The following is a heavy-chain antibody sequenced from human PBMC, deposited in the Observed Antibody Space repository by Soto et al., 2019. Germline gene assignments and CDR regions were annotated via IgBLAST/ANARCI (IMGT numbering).Heavy chain of an antibody. CDR2: ISSSSSTI. D-gene: IGHD5-18*01. V-gene: IGHV3-48*01. CDR1: GFTFSSYS. Sequence: PGGSLRLSCAASGFTFSSYSMNWVRQAPGKGLEWVSYISSSSSTIYYADSVKGRFTISRDNAKNSLYLQMNSLRAEDTAVYYSARDSGYSYGPFDYWGQGTLVTVSS. CDR3: ARDSGYSYGPFDY. J-gene: IGHJ4*02.